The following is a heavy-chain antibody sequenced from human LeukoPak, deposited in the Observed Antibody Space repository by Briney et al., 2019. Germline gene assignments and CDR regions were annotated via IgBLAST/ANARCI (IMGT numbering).Heavy chain of an antibody. V-gene: IGHV3-66*01. Sequence: PGGSLRLSCAASGFTFSSYWMSWVRQAPGKGLEWVSVIYSGGDTYYADSVKGRFTVSRDNSKNTLYLQMNSLRVEDTAVYYCARDWRYGSGLRWGQGTLVTVSS. CDR3: ARDWRYGSGLR. J-gene: IGHJ4*02. CDR2: IYSGGDT. CDR1: GFTFSSYW. D-gene: IGHD6-19*01.